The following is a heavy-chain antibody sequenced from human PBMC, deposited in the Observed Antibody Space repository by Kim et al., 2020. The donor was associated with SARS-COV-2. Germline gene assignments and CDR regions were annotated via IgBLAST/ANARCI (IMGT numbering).Heavy chain of an antibody. D-gene: IGHD4-17*01. CDR1: GASISSSGYY. Sequence: SETLSLTCTVSGASISSSGYYWGWIRQPPGKGLEWIGSVYYTGSTYYNPSLKSRVTISVDTSKNQFTLKLSSVTAADTAVYYCARHLRGTSIRCLGLFQFDYWGQGTLVTVSS. CDR2: VYYTGST. J-gene: IGHJ4*02. CDR3: ARHLRGTSIRCLGLFQFDY. V-gene: IGHV4-39*01.